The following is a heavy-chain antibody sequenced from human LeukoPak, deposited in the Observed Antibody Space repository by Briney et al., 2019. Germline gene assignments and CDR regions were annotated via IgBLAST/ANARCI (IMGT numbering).Heavy chain of an antibody. Sequence: SETLSLTCTVSGGSISSSSYYWSWIRQPPGKGLEWIGYIYHSGSTYYNPSLKSRVTISVDRSKNQFSLKLSSVTAADTAVYYCARESAYYDILTGPYYYYMDVWGKGTTVTVSS. V-gene: IGHV4-30-2*01. J-gene: IGHJ6*03. CDR2: IYHSGST. CDR3: ARESAYYDILTGPYYYYMDV. CDR1: GGSISSSSYY. D-gene: IGHD3-9*01.